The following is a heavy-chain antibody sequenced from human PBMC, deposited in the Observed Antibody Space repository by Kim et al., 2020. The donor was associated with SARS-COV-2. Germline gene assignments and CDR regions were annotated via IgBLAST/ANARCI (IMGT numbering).Heavy chain of an antibody. V-gene: IGHV1-18*01. CDR3: ARDVDGSGSYYTGHSGMDV. CDR1: GYTFTSYG. D-gene: IGHD3-10*01. J-gene: IGHJ6*02. Sequence: ASVKVSCKASGYTFTSYGISWVRQAPGQGLEWMGWISAYNGNTNYAQKLQGRVTMTTDTSTSTAYMELRSLRSDDTAVYYCARDVDGSGSYYTGHSGMDVWGQGTTVTVSS. CDR2: ISAYNGNT.